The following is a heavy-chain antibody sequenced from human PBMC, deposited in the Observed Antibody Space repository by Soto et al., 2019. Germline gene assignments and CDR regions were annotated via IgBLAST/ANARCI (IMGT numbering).Heavy chain of an antibody. D-gene: IGHD5-12*01. CDR3: ARESGGATATLDYYYFYMDV. Sequence: VQLVQSGAEVRKPEASVKVSCKSSGDSFNDYYIHWVRQAPGQGLEWMGWINPNGGVTKYAQKFQGWVTMTRDTSIRTVYMELSRLRSDDTDVYYCARESGGATATLDYYYFYMDVWGKGTTVTVSS. J-gene: IGHJ6*03. V-gene: IGHV1-2*04. CDR1: GDSFNDYY. CDR2: INPNGGVT.